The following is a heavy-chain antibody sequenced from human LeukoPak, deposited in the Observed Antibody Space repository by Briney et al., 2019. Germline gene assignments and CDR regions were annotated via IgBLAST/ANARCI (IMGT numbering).Heavy chain of an antibody. D-gene: IGHD2-15*01. CDR1: GGSFSGYY. V-gene: IGHV4-34*01. Sequence: SETLSLTCAVYGGSFSGYYWSWLRQPPGKGLEWIGEINHSGSTNYNPSLKSRVTISVDTSKNQFALKLSSVTAADTAVYNCARRRVVVVAATVPSLKRYWYFDLWGRGPVVTVSS. J-gene: IGHJ2*01. CDR2: INHSGST. CDR3: ARRRVVVVAATVPSLKRYWYFDL.